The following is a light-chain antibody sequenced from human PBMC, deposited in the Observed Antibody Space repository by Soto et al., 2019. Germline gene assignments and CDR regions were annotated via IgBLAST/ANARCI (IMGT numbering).Light chain of an antibody. CDR2: DAS. CDR1: QGISSA. V-gene: IGKV1-13*02. Sequence: AIQLTQSPSSLSASVGDRVTITCRASQGISSALAWYQQKPGKAPKLLIYDASSLESGVPSRFSGSGSGTDFTLTISSLQPEDFAVYYCQHRGSWPPTFGQGTKVEIK. CDR3: QHRGSWPPT. J-gene: IGKJ1*01.